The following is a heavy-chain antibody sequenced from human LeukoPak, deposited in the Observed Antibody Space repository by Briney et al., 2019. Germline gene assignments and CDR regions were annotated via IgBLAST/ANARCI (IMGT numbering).Heavy chain of an antibody. CDR1: GFIFSNYA. J-gene: IGHJ3*02. CDR3: ARGGSLLATRGASDI. D-gene: IGHD3-16*01. Sequence: PGRSLRLSCAASGFIFSNYAMSWVRQAPGRGLEWVSSVSSDSRYIYYADSVKGRFTISRDNAKNSLYLQMNSLRAEDTAVFYCARGGSLLATRGASDIWGQGTLLTVSS. V-gene: IGHV3-21*01. CDR2: VSSDSRYI.